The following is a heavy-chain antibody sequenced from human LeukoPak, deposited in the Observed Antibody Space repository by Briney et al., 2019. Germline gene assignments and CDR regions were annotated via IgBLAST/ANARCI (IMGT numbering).Heavy chain of an antibody. Sequence: GRSLRLSCAASGFTFDDYAMHWVRQAPGKGLEGVSGISWNSGSIGYADSVKGRFTISRDNDKNSLYLQMNSLRAEDTAVYYCARRLGLGFGEYSNNWFDPWGQGTLVTVSS. V-gene: IGHV3-9*01. CDR2: ISWNSGSI. J-gene: IGHJ5*02. D-gene: IGHD3-10*01. CDR1: GFTFDDYA. CDR3: ARRLGLGFGEYSNNWFDP.